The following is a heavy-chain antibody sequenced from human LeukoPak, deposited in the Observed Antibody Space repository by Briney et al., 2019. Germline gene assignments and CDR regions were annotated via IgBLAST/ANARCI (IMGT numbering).Heavy chain of an antibody. J-gene: IGHJ5*02. CDR2: INHSGSS. CDR1: GGSFSAYY. CDR3: APRGDIEHSYVYGKWFDP. D-gene: IGHD5-18*01. V-gene: IGHV4-34*01. Sequence: SETLSLTCAVYGGSFSAYYWTWIRQPPGKGLEWIGEINHSGSSNYNSSLRSRVTIPVDTSYKQFSLRLSSVTAADTAVYYCAPRGDIEHSYVYGKWFDPWGQGTRVTVSS.